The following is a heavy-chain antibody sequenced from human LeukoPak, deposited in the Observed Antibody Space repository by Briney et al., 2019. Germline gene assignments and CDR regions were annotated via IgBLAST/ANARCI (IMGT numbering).Heavy chain of an antibody. CDR3: ARARIADT. D-gene: IGHD6-13*01. V-gene: IGHV3-9*02. Sequence: GGSLRLSCVVSGFNSEDHAMHWVRQAPGKGLEWVSGIYWSSSGTGYADSVKGRFTVSRDSAKNSLYLQMNSLRPEDTAVYYCARARIADTWGQGTLVTVSS. CDR1: GFNSEDHA. CDR2: IYWSSSGT. J-gene: IGHJ5*02.